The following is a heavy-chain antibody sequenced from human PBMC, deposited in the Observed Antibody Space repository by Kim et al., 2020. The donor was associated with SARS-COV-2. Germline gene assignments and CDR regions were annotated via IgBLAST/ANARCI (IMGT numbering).Heavy chain of an antibody. CDR3: ASLAAAGDAFDI. J-gene: IGHJ3*02. V-gene: IGHV4-34*01. Sequence: YNPSLKSRVTISVDTSKNQFSLKLSSVTAADTAVYYCASLAAAGDAFDIWGQGTMVTVSS. D-gene: IGHD6-13*01.